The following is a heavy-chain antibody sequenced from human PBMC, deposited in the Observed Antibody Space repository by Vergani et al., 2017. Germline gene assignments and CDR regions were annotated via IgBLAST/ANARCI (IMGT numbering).Heavy chain of an antibody. D-gene: IGHD2-2*01. CDR3: ARGPNIVVVPAAPPPDY. Sequence: QVQLVQSGAEVKKPGASVKVSCKASGYTFTGYYMHWVRQAPGQGLEWMGWINPNSGGTNYAQKFQGRVTMTRDTSISTAYMELSRLRSDDTAVYYCARGPNIVVVPAAPPPDYWGQGTLVTVSS. J-gene: IGHJ4*02. CDR2: INPNSGGT. CDR1: GYTFTGYY. V-gene: IGHV1-2*02.